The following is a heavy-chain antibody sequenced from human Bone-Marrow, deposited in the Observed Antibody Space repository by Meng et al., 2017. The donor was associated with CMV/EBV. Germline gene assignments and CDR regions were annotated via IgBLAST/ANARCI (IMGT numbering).Heavy chain of an antibody. D-gene: IGHD6-19*01. CDR2: ISSSSSYI. CDR1: GFSVSSNY. Sequence: GESLKISCAASGFSVSSNYMNWVRQAPGKGLEWVSSISSSSSYIYYADSVKGRFTISRDNAKNSLYLQMNSLRAEDTAVYYCARDRRGYSSGWDGAFDIWGQGTMVTVSS. J-gene: IGHJ3*02. CDR3: ARDRRGYSSGWDGAFDI. V-gene: IGHV3-21*01.